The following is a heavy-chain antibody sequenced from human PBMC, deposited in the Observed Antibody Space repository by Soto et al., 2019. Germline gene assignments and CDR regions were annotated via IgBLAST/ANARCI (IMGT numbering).Heavy chain of an antibody. V-gene: IGHV1-69*01. CDR1: GGTFSSYA. CDR2: IIPIFGTA. D-gene: IGHD2-2*02. CDR3: ARGRKTVVVPAAIRRYYYYGMDV. J-gene: IGHJ6*02. Sequence: QVQLVQSGAEVKKPGSSVKVSCKASGGTFSSYAISWVRQAPGQGLEWMGGIIPIFGTANYAQKFQGRITITADESTSTAYMELSSLRSEDTAVYYCARGRKTVVVPAAIRRYYYYGMDVWGQGTTVTVSS.